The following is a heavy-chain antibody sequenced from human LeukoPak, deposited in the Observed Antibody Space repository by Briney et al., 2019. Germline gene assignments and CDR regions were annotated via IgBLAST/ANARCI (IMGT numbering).Heavy chain of an antibody. Sequence: PGGSLRLSCAASGFTFSSYSMNWVRQAPGKGLEWVSSISSSSSYIYYADSVKGRFTISRDNAKNSLYLQMNSLRAEDTAVYYCARAGQQLNYYYGMDVWGQGTTVTVSS. D-gene: IGHD6-13*01. J-gene: IGHJ6*02. V-gene: IGHV3-21*01. CDR3: ARAGQQLNYYYGMDV. CDR1: GFTFSSYS. CDR2: ISSSSSYI.